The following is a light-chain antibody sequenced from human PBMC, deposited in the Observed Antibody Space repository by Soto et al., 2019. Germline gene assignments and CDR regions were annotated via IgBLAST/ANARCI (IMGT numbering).Light chain of an antibody. J-gene: IGLJ3*02. CDR2: EVS. Sequence: QSVLTQPASVSGSPGQSITISCTGTSGDVGSYNRVSWYQQHPGKAPQVMIYEVSNRPSGVSNRFSGSKSGNTASLTISGLQPEDEGDYYCSSYTSTSTPWVFGGGTKVTVL. V-gene: IGLV2-14*01. CDR3: SSYTSTSTPWV. CDR1: SGDVGSYNR.